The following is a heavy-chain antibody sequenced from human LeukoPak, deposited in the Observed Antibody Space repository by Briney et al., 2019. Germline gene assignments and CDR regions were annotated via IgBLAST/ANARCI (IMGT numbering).Heavy chain of an antibody. CDR3: ARAPAGYCSSTSCSPFDY. Sequence: PSGTLSLTCAVSGGSISSSNWWSWVRQPPGKGLEWIGEIYHSGSTNYNPSLKSRVTISVDKSKNQFSLKLSSVTAADTAVYYCARAPAGYCSSTSCSPFDYWGQGTLVTVSS. J-gene: IGHJ4*02. V-gene: IGHV4-4*02. D-gene: IGHD2-2*01. CDR1: GGSISSSNW. CDR2: IYHSGST.